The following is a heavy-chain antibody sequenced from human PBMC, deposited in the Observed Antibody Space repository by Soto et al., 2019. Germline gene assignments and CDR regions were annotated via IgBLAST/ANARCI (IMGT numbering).Heavy chain of an antibody. CDR1: GGSVRSGSYY. D-gene: IGHD3-22*01. CDR2: IYQSGTT. CDR3: ARDSSGRHDY. V-gene: IGHV4-61*01. Sequence: SETLSLTCNVSGGSVRSGSYYWTWIRQPPGKGLEWIGYIYQSGTTNYNASLKSRVTISIDTSKNQFFLKLNSVTAADTAVYYCARDSSGRHDYWGQGTLVTVSS. J-gene: IGHJ4*02.